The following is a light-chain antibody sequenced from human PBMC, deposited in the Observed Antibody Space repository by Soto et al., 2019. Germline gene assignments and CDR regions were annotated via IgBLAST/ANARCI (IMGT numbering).Light chain of an antibody. J-gene: IGKJ1*01. Sequence: EIVLTQSPGTLSLSPGERATLSCRASQSVSSSYLAWYQQKPGQAPRLLIYGASSRATGIPDRFSGSGSGTDFTLTISRLEPEDFAVYYCQQYGSSPTTFDQGTKVDIK. CDR2: GAS. CDR3: QQYGSSPTT. V-gene: IGKV3-20*01. CDR1: QSVSSSY.